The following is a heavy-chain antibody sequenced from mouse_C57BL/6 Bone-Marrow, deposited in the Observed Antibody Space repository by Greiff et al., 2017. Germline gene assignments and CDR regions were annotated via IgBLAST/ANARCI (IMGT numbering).Heavy chain of an antibody. CDR1: GYTFTSYW. D-gene: IGHD4-1*01. V-gene: IGHV1-55*01. CDR3: ARKAAWVILFDY. J-gene: IGHJ2*01. Sequence: QVQLLQPGAGLVKPGASVNMSCTASGYTFTSYWITWVQQSPGQGLEWIGDIYPGSSSTNYNEKFKSKATLTVATSSNTAYMQRSSLTSEESAVYYCARKAAWVILFDYWGQGTTLTVSS. CDR2: IYPGSSST.